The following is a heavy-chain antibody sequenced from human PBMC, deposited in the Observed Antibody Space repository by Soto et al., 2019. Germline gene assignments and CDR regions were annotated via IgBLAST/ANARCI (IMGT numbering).Heavy chain of an antibody. J-gene: IGHJ6*02. CDR3: AKRGDVDTALVPYYYYAMDV. D-gene: IGHD5-18*01. Sequence: EVQLLESGGGLVQPGGSLRLSCAASGFTFSSYAMTWVRQAPGKGLEWVSGIRGSGGRPFYADSVKGRFTISRDNSKNAVYLQMNSLTADDTAIYYCAKRGDVDTALVPYYYYAMDVCGQGTTVPVSS. CDR2: IRGSGGRP. CDR1: GFTFSSYA. V-gene: IGHV3-23*01.